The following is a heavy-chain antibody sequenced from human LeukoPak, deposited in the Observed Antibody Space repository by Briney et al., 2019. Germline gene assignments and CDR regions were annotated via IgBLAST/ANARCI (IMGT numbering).Heavy chain of an antibody. Sequence: GASVKVSFKASGYTFTSYGISWVRQAPGQGLEWMGWISAYNGNTNYAQKLQGRVTMTTDTSTSTAYLELRSLRSDDTAVYYCARDWSIFGVVIIPDAFDIWGQGTMGTVSS. CDR3: ARDWSIFGVVIIPDAFDI. J-gene: IGHJ3*02. CDR2: ISAYNGNT. CDR1: GYTFTSYG. V-gene: IGHV1-18*01. D-gene: IGHD3-3*01.